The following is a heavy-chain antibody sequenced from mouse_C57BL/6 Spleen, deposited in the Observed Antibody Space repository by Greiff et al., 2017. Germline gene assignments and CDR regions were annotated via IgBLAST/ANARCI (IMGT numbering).Heavy chain of an antibody. Sequence: EVKLMESGAELVKPGASVKLSCTASGFNIKDYYMHWVKQRTEQGLEWIGRIDPEDGETKYAPKFQGKATITADTSSNTAYLQLSSLTSEDTAVYYCARRGNWDLYYFDYWGQGTTLTVSS. J-gene: IGHJ2*01. D-gene: IGHD4-1*01. CDR3: ARRGNWDLYYFDY. CDR1: GFNIKDYY. V-gene: IGHV14-2*01. CDR2: IDPEDGET.